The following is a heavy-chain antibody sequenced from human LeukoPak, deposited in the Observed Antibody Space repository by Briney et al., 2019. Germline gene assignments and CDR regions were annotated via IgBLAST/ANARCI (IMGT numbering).Heavy chain of an antibody. CDR2: IYYSGNT. V-gene: IGHV4-39*01. D-gene: IGHD3/OR15-3a*01. J-gene: IGHJ4*02. CDR1: GVSISSSNSY. CDR3: ARQTGSGLFILP. Sequence: SETLSLTCTVSGVSISSSNSYWGWIRQPPGKGLEWIGSIYYSGNTYYNASLKSQVSISIDTSENQFSLRLTSVTAADTAVYYCARQTGSGLFILPGGQGTLVTVSS.